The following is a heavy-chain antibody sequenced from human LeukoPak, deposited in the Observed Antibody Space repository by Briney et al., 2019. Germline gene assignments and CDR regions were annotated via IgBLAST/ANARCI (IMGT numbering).Heavy chain of an antibody. CDR2: ISGSGGST. CDR1: GFTFSSYA. J-gene: IGHJ4*02. D-gene: IGHD3-9*01. Sequence: GGSLRLSCAASGFTFSSYAMSWVRQAPGKGLEWVSAISGSGGSTYYADSVKGRFTFSRDNSKNTLYLQMNSLRAVDTAVYYCAKVGGRGFAWLLYFDYWGQGTLVTVSS. V-gene: IGHV3-23*01. CDR3: AKVGGRGFAWLLYFDY.